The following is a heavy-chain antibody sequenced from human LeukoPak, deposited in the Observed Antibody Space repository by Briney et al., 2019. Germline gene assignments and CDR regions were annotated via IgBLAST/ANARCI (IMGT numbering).Heavy chain of an antibody. J-gene: IGHJ4*02. D-gene: IGHD3-22*01. CDR3: ARDYYDSSGYYSHFDY. V-gene: IGHV3-7*03. CDR2: IKQDGSEK. CDR1: GFTFSSYW. Sequence: GGSLRLSCAASGFTFSSYWMSWVRQAPGKGLEWVANIKQDGSEKYYVDSVKGRFTISRDNAKNSLYLQMNSLRAEDTAVYYCARDYYDSSGYYSHFDYWGQGTLVTVSS.